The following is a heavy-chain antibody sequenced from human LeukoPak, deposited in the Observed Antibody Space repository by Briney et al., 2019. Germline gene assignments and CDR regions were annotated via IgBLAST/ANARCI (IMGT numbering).Heavy chain of an antibody. CDR3: ARGSTGPQDAFDI. CDR2: INHSGST. J-gene: IGHJ3*02. CDR1: GGSFSGYY. V-gene: IGHV4-34*01. Sequence: SETLSLTCAVYGGSFSGYYWSWIRQPPGKGLEWIGEINHSGSTNYNPSLKSRVTLSVDTTKNQFSLKLSPVTAADTAVYYCARGSTGPQDAFDIWGQGTMVTVSS.